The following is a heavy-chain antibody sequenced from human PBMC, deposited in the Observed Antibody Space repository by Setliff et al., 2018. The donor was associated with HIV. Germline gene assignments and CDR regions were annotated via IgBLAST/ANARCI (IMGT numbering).Heavy chain of an antibody. V-gene: IGHV3-74*01. Sequence: PGESLKISCATSGFTFSSYWMHWVSQAPGKGLQWIARINSDGRSTDYAVSVKGRFTISKDTARNTLYLQMNTVTAEDTAVYYCTTPRISGSSGWYFDYWGHGTLVTVSS. CDR2: INSDGRST. CDR3: TTPRISGSSGWYFDY. D-gene: IGHD3-10*01. CDR1: GFTFSSYW. J-gene: IGHJ4*01.